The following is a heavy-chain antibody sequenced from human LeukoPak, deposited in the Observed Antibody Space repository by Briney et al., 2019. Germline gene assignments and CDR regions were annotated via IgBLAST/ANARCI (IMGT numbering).Heavy chain of an antibody. CDR3: ARSIEDIVVVVTTTDYYFYMDV. CDR2: IYYSGST. J-gene: IGHJ6*03. Sequence: SETLSLTCSVPGGSISRSSYYWGWIRQPPGKGLEWIGSIYYSGSTYYNPSLKSRVTISVDTSKNQFSLKLNSVTAADTAVYYCARSIEDIVVVVTTTDYYFYMDVWGKGTTVTVSS. D-gene: IGHD2-15*01. CDR1: GGSISRSSYY. V-gene: IGHV4-39*01.